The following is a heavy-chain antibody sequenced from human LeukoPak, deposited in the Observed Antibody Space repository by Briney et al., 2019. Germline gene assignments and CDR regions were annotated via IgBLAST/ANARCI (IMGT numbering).Heavy chain of an antibody. J-gene: IGHJ6*02. D-gene: IGHD5-18*01. CDR1: GYTFTSYD. CDR3: AREYSGYYYYYYGVDV. Sequence: ASVKVSCKASGYTFTSYDINWVRQATGQGLEWMGWMNPNSGNTGYAQKFQGRVTMTRNTSISTAYMELSSLRSEDTAVYYCAREYSGYYYYYYGVDVWGQGTTVTVSS. V-gene: IGHV1-8*01. CDR2: MNPNSGNT.